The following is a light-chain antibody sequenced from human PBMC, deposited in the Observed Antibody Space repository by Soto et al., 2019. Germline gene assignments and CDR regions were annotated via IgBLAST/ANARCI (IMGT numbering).Light chain of an antibody. J-gene: IGKJ1*01. CDR3: MQGSFWPWT. CDR2: KVS. V-gene: IGKV2-30*01. CDR1: QSLEYSDGKTY. Sequence: DAVLTQSPLSLPVTLGQPASISCRSSQSLEYSDGKTYLNWFQQRPGQSPRRLLYKVSNRDSGVPDRFSGSGSGTDFTLKIRRVEAEAVRVYSCMQGSFWPWTFGQGTKVDIK.